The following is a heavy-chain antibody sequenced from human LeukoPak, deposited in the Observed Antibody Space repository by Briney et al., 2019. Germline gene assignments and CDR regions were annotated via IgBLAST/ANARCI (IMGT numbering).Heavy chain of an antibody. J-gene: IGHJ5*02. Sequence: PGESLKISCKGSGYSFTNYWIAWVRQMPGKGLEWMGIIYPGDSDTRYSPFFQGQVTISADKSISTAYLQWSSLKASDTAMYYCARGRFSQTRDNWFDPWGQGTLVTVSS. CDR2: IYPGDSDT. D-gene: IGHD3-3*01. CDR3: ARGRFSQTRDNWFDP. CDR1: GYSFTNYW. V-gene: IGHV5-51*01.